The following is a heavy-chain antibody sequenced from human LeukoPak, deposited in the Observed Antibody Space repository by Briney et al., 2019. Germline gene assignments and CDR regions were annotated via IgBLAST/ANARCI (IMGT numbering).Heavy chain of an antibody. D-gene: IGHD6-6*01. Sequence: GGSLRLPCAASEFTFSSYWMNWVRQAPGKGLEWVANIKEDGSEKYYVDSVKGRFTISRDNAKNSLYLQMNSLRAEDTAVYYCARGEHSSFDYWGQGTLVTVSS. CDR3: ARGEHSSFDY. CDR2: IKEDGSEK. J-gene: IGHJ4*02. CDR1: EFTFSSYW. V-gene: IGHV3-7*01.